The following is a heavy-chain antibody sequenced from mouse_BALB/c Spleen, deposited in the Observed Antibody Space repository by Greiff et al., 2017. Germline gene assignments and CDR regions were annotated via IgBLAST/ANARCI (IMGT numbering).Heavy chain of an antibody. V-gene: IGHV3-2*02. Sequence: EVKLMESGPGLVKPSQSLSLTCTVTGYSITSDYAWNWIRQFPGNKLEWMGYISYSGSTSYNPSLKSRISITRDTSKNQFFLQLNSVTTEDTATYYCARSRDHGFAYWGQGTLVTVSA. D-gene: IGHD3-3*01. CDR1: GYSITSDYA. J-gene: IGHJ3*01. CDR3: ARSRDHGFAY. CDR2: ISYSGST.